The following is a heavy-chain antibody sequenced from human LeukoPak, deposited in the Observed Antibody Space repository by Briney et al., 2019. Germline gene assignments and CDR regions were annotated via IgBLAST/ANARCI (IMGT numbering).Heavy chain of an antibody. CDR3: AKLPVTTALYYFDY. CDR2: ISGSGGRT. CDR1: GFTFSSYG. J-gene: IGHJ4*02. Sequence: GGSLRLSCAASGFTFSSYGMSWGRQGQGKGLEWVSAISGSGGRTYYADSVKGRFTISTDNSKNPLYLQMNSLRAEDTAVYYCAKLPVTTALYYFDYWGQGTLVTVSS. D-gene: IGHD4-17*01. V-gene: IGHV3-23*01.